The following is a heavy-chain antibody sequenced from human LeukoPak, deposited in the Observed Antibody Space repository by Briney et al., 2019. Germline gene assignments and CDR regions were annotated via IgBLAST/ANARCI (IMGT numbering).Heavy chain of an antibody. CDR3: ARDMHKGRYGSGSPLGEYYFDY. Sequence: GGSLRLSCAASGFTVSSNYMSWVRQAPGKGLEWVSVIYSGGSTYYADSVKGRFTISRDNAKNSLYLQMNSLRAEDTAVYYCARDMHKGRYGSGSPLGEYYFDYWGQGTLVTVSS. CDR1: GFTVSSNY. D-gene: IGHD3-10*01. CDR2: IYSGGST. V-gene: IGHV3-53*01. J-gene: IGHJ4*02.